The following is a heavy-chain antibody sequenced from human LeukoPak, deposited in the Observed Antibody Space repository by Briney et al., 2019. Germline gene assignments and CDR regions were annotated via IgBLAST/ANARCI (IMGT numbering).Heavy chain of an antibody. Sequence: LALTCAVYGGSFGGNYWSWIRQPPGKGLEWVSYISSSGSTIYYADSVKGRFTISRDNAKNSLYLQMNSLRAEDMAVYYCARDRYYDSSGYYGVYGLYFDYWGQGTLVTVSS. CDR3: ARDRYYDSSGYYGVYGLYFDY. J-gene: IGHJ4*02. V-gene: IGHV3-11*01. CDR2: ISSSGSTI. CDR1: GGSFGGNY. D-gene: IGHD3-22*01.